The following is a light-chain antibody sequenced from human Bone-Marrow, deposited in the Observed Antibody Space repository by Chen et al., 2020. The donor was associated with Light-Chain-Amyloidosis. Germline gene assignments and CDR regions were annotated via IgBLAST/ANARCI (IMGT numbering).Light chain of an antibody. CDR3: QQYNSFSPA. J-gene: IGKJ1*01. CDR2: KAS. V-gene: IGKV1-5*03. CDR1: QNINTW. Sequence: DIQMTQSPSTLSASVGDRVTITCRASQNINTWLAWNQQKPGKAPQLLIYKASNLESGVPSRFSGSGSGTEFTLTISSLQPDDFATYYCQQYNSFSPAFGHGTKVEV.